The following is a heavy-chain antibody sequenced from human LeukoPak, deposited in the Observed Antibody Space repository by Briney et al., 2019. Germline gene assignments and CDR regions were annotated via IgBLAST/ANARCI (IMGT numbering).Heavy chain of an antibody. Sequence: PGGALRLSCAASGFTFSSYAMHWVRQAPGKGLEWVAVISYDGSNQYYADSVKGRFTISRDNSKNKLYLQMNSLRAEDTAVYYCARDGSIAGIAAVFDYWGQGTLVTVSS. J-gene: IGHJ4*02. CDR2: ISYDGSNQ. CDR3: ARDGSIAGIAAVFDY. D-gene: IGHD6-13*01. CDR1: GFTFSSYA. V-gene: IGHV3-30-3*01.